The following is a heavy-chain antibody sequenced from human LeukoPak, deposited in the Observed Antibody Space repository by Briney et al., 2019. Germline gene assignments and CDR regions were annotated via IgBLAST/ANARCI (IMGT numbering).Heavy chain of an antibody. V-gene: IGHV1-69*04. CDR2: IIPILGIA. J-gene: IGHJ3*02. CDR1: GYTFTSYD. CDR3: ARSQRYYDSSGDAFDI. D-gene: IGHD3-22*01. Sequence: SVKVSCKASGYTFTSYDINWVRQATGQGLEWMGRIIPILGIANYAQKFQGRVTITADKSTSTAYMELSSLRSDDTAVYYCARSQRYYDSSGDAFDIWGQGTMVTVSS.